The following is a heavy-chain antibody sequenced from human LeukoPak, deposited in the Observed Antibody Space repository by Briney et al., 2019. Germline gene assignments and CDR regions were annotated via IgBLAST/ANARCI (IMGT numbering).Heavy chain of an antibody. V-gene: IGHV4-61*02. D-gene: IGHD3-22*01. Sequence: SETLSLTCSVSGGSISSSSYYWSWIRQPAGKGLEWIGRIYTSGSTNYNPSLKSRVAISVDTSKNQLSLKLSSVTAADTAVYYCARVVVITFRIDTFDIWGQGTMVTVSS. CDR1: GGSISSSSYY. CDR3: ARVVVITFRIDTFDI. CDR2: IYTSGST. J-gene: IGHJ3*02.